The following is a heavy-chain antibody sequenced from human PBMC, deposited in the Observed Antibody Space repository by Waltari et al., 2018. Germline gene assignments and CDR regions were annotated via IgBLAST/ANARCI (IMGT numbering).Heavy chain of an antibody. CDR3: ARGNWGYFFDY. J-gene: IGHJ4*02. D-gene: IGHD7-27*01. Sequence: QVQLVQSGAEVRTPGASVKVSCETSGYTFSGYYIHWVRQAPGQGPEWMGRIIPNSGGTSYAQKFQGRVTMTRDTSITTAYMELRSLTSDDTAVYYCARGNWGYFFDYWGQGTLVTVSS. V-gene: IGHV1-2*06. CDR1: GYTFSGYY. CDR2: IIPNSGGT.